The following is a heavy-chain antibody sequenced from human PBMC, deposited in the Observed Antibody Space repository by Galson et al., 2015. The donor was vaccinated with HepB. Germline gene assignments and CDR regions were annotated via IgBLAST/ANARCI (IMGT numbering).Heavy chain of an antibody. CDR3: ARDSGSYDVLTGYSSYFDL. Sequence: SLRLSCAASGFSLSAYNMNWVRQAPGQGLEWVSSLSGSTYIYYKEPVKGRFTISRDTAANSVYLQMNSLRVADTAVYYCARDSGSYDVLTGYSSYFDLWGPGTLVTVSS. CDR2: LSGSTYI. D-gene: IGHD3-9*01. J-gene: IGHJ4*02. V-gene: IGHV3-69-1*01. CDR1: GFSLSAYN.